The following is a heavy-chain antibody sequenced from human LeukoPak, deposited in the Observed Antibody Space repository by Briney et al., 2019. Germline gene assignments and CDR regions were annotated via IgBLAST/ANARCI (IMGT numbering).Heavy chain of an antibody. CDR1: GFIFSNVY. V-gene: IGHV3-15*01. Sequence: GGSLRLSCVASGFIFSNVYMSWVRQAPGKGREWVGRIKSNTDGGTTDYAAPVKGRFTISRDDSKNTLYLQMNRLKTEDTGVYYCTIDYRYNDYWGQGTLVTVST. CDR3: TIDYRYNDY. CDR2: IKSNTDGGTT. J-gene: IGHJ4*02. D-gene: IGHD3-3*01.